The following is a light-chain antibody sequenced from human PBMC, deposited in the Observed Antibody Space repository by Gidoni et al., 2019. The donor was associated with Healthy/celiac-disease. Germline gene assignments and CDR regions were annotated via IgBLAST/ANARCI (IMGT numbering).Light chain of an antibody. CDR1: QSVSSSY. J-gene: IGKJ4*02. Sequence: EIVLTQSPGTLSLSPGERATLSCRASQSVSSSYLAWYQQKPGQAPRLLIYCASNRATGIPDRFSGSGSGTDFTLTISRLEPEDFAVYYCQQYGSSPFGGGTKVEIK. V-gene: IGKV3-20*01. CDR3: QQYGSSP. CDR2: CAS.